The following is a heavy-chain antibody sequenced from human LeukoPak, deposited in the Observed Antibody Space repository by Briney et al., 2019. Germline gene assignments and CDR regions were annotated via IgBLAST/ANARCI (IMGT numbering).Heavy chain of an antibody. CDR2: ISWRNIDI. V-gene: IGHV3-21*04. D-gene: IGHD6-6*01. J-gene: IGHJ4*02. Sequence: GGSLRLSCVASGFTLSSYNMKWVRQAPGKRLEWVSSISWRNIDIEYADSVKGRFTISRDNSKNTLYLQMNSLRAEDTAVYYCAKDVIAARRGSFDYWGQGTLVTVSS. CDR1: GFTLSSYN. CDR3: AKDVIAARRGSFDY.